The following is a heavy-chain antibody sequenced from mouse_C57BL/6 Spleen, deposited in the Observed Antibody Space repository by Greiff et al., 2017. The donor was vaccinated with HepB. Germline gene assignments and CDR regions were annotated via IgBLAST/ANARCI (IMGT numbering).Heavy chain of an antibody. V-gene: IGHV1-18*01. CDR2: INPNNGGT. D-gene: IGHD2-14*01. Sequence: VQLQQSGPELVKPGASVKIPCKASGYTFTDYNMDWVKQSHGKSLEWIGDINPNNGGTIYNQKFKGKATLTVDKSSSTAYMELRSLTSEDTAVYYCARDWYDEDFDYWGQGTTLTVSS. J-gene: IGHJ2*01. CDR1: GYTFTDYN. CDR3: ARDWYDEDFDY.